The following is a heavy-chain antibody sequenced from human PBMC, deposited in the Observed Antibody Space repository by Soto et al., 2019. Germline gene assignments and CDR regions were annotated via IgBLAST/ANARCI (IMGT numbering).Heavy chain of an antibody. J-gene: IGHJ6*03. Sequence: ASVKVSCKASGYTFTSYGISWVLQAPGQGLEWMGWISAYNGNTNYAQKLQGRVTMTTNTSISTAYMELSSLRSEDTAVYYCARGNNYPGVTIFGVVIDLSYYMDVWGKGTTVTVSS. D-gene: IGHD3-3*01. CDR2: ISAYNGNT. CDR1: GYTFTSYG. CDR3: ARGNNYPGVTIFGVVIDLSYYMDV. V-gene: IGHV1-18*01.